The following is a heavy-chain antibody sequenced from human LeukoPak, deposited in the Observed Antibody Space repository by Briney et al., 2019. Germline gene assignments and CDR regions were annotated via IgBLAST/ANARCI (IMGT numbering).Heavy chain of an antibody. J-gene: IGHJ4*02. CDR3: TRGGGGNSFGQFDS. CDR2: TNSDGSST. Sequence: HPGGSLRLSCAASGFTFSSYWIHWVRHAPGKGLVWVSRTNSDGSSTSYAASVKGRFTISRDNVKNTVYLQMNSLRAEDTAVYSCTRGGGGNSFGQFDSGGQGTRVTVSS. CDR1: GFTFSSYW. V-gene: IGHV3-74*01. D-gene: IGHD5-18*01.